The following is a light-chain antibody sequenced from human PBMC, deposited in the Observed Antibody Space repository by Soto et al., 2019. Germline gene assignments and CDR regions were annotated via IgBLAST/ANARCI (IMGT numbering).Light chain of an antibody. CDR2: GAF. CDR1: QIIGTN. J-gene: IGKJ5*01. CDR3: QQYDKWPYT. Sequence: VLTQSPATLSVSPGERATLSCRTSQIIGTNLAWYQQKPGQAPRLLIYGAFIRAPGFPVRFRGTGSGSEFTLTISSLQTEDGALYYCQQYDKWPYTFGQGTRLEIK. V-gene: IGKV3-15*01.